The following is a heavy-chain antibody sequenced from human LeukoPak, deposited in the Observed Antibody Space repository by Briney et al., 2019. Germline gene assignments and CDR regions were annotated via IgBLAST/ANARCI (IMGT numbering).Heavy chain of an antibody. V-gene: IGHV3-53*01. J-gene: IGHJ3*02. D-gene: IGHD2-21*02. Sequence: GGSLRLSCAASGFTVSSNYMSWVRQAPGKGLEWVSVIYSAGSTYYADSVKGRFTISRDNSKNTLFLQMNSLRAEDTAVYYCARGRRDCSGDCYVAFDIWGQGTVVTVSS. CDR3: ARGRRDCSGDCYVAFDI. CDR1: GFTVSSNY. CDR2: IYSAGST.